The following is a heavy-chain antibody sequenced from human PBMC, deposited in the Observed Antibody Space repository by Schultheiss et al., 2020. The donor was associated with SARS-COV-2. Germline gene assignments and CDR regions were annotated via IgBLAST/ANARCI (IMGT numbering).Heavy chain of an antibody. CDR2: INRSGST. Sequence: GSLRLSCAVYGGSFSGYYWSWIRQPPGKGLEWIGEINRSGSTNYNPSLKSRVIISVDTSKNQFSLKLSSVTAADTAVYYCASEYDYGDYGPFNYWGQGTLVTVSS. V-gene: IGHV4-34*01. CDR3: ASEYDYGDYGPFNY. CDR1: GGSFSGYY. D-gene: IGHD4-17*01. J-gene: IGHJ4*02.